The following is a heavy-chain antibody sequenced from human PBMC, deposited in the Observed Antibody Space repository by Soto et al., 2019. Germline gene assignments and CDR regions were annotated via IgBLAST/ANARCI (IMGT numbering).Heavy chain of an antibody. J-gene: IGHJ6*02. Sequence: GGSLRLSCAASGFTFSGAAMHWVRQASGKGLEWVGRIRSKANSYATAYAASVKGRFTISRDDSKNTAYLQMNSLKTEDTAVYYCTRHDEQWQVTYYYYYGLDVWGQGTTVSVSS. CDR3: TRHDEQWQVTYYYYYGLDV. D-gene: IGHD6-19*01. CDR1: GFTFSGAA. CDR2: IRSKANSYAT. V-gene: IGHV3-73*01.